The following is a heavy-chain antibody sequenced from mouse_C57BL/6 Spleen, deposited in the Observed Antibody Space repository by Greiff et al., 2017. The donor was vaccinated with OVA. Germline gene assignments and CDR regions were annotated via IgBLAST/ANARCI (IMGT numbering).Heavy chain of an antibody. CDR2: ISYDGSN. V-gene: IGHV3-6*01. J-gene: IGHJ1*01. Sequence: DVQLQESGPGLVKPSQSLSLTCSVTGYSITSGYYWNWIRQFPGNKLEWMGYISYDGSNNYNPSLKNRISITRDTSQNQFLLKLNSVTTQDTPTYYCARRYYVSSSWYIDVWGAEAPVSVSS. CDR1: GYSITSGYY. D-gene: IGHD1-1*01. CDR3: ARRYYVSSSWYIDV.